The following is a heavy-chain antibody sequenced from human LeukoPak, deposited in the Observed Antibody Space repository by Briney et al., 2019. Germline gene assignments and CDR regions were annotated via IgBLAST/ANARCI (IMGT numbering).Heavy chain of an antibody. J-gene: IGHJ4*02. Sequence: SGEALKISCKGSGYTFTTYWIGWVRQVPGKGVEWVVIIYPGDSDTRYSRFFQGQVTMSVDKSTSTASLQWSSLKASDTAMYYCARHGYYDSGRGFDYWGQGTLVTVSS. D-gene: IGHD3-10*01. CDR3: ARHGYYDSGRGFDY. CDR2: IYPGDSDT. V-gene: IGHV5-51*01. CDR1: GYTFTTYW.